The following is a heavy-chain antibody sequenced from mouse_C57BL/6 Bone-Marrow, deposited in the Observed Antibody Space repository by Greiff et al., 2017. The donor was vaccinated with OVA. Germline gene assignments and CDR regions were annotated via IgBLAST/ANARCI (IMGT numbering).Heavy chain of an antibody. CDR3: ARGRAYYGNYGFAY. CDR1: GYTFTSYD. V-gene: IGHV1-85*01. Sequence: QVQLQQSGPELVKPGASVKLSCKASGYTFTSYDINWVKQRPGQGLEWIGCIYPRDGSTKYNEKFKGKATLTVDTSSSTAYMELHSLTSEDSAVYFCARGRAYYGNYGFAYWGQGTLVTVSA. D-gene: IGHD2-10*01. J-gene: IGHJ3*01. CDR2: IYPRDGST.